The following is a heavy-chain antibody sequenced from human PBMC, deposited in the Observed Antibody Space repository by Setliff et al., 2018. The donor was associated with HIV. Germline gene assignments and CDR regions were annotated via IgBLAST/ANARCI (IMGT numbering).Heavy chain of an antibody. CDR2: VYSSGNT. CDR3: ATTTAPAGPFDY. J-gene: IGHJ4*02. D-gene: IGHD1-1*01. Sequence: SETLSLTCTVSGDSINSGTYYWNWLRQPAGKGLEWIGRVYSSGNTYYNPSLKSRAAISLNTSKNQFSLRLRSVTAADTAIYYCATTTAPAGPFDYWGLGTLVTVPS. CDR1: GDSINSGTYY. V-gene: IGHV4-61*02.